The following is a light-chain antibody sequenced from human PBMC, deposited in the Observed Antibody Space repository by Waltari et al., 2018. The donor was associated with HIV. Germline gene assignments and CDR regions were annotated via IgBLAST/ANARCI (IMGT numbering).Light chain of an antibody. CDR2: TDI. Sequence: YELTQPPSVSVSPGQTARITCSGDALPNPYAYWYQQKPGQAPVLVIYTDIERPSGIPERFSGSSSGTTVTLTISGVQAEDEADYYCQSADNSSTYKIFGGGTKLTVL. V-gene: IGLV3-25*03. CDR3: QSADNSSTYKI. CDR1: ALPNPY. J-gene: IGLJ2*01.